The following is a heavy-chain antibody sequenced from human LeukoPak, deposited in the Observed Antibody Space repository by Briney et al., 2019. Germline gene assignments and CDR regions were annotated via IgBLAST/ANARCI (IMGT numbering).Heavy chain of an antibody. D-gene: IGHD3-10*01. J-gene: IGHJ4*02. CDR1: GFTFSSYE. CDR3: AKRGVVIRVILVGFHKEAYYFDS. V-gene: IGHV3-48*03. Sequence: GGSLRLSCAPSGFTFSSYEMNWVRQAPGKGLEWVSYISATGNTIYYADSWKGRFTISRDNAKNTLYLQMNSLRAEDTAVYFCAKRGVVIRVILVGFHKEAYYFDSWGQGALVTVSS. CDR2: ISATGNTI.